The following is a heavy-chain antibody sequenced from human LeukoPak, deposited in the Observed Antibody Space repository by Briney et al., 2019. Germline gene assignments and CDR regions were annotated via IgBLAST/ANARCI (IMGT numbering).Heavy chain of an antibody. CDR1: GGSVSSYY. D-gene: IGHD6-19*01. CDR3: ARGYSSGWNGRVAFDP. Sequence: PSETLSLTCSVSGGSVSSYYWNWIRQPPGKGLEWIGFFYHSGGTHYNPSLKRRVTISLDTSKSQVSLNLNSVTAADMAVYYCARGYSSGWNGRVAFDPWGQGTLVTVSS. CDR2: FYHSGGT. J-gene: IGHJ5*02. V-gene: IGHV4-59*02.